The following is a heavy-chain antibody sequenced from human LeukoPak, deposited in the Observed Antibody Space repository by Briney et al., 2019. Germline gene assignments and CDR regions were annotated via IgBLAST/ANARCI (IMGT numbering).Heavy chain of an antibody. V-gene: IGHV4-34*01. J-gene: IGHJ4*02. CDR3: ARRWFGEFLDY. CDR1: GGSFSGYY. D-gene: IGHD3-10*01. Sequence: SETLSLTCAVYGGSFSGYYWSWTRQPPGKGLEWIGEINHSGSTNYNPSLKSRVTISVDTSKNQFSLKLSSVTAADTAVYYCARRWFGEFLDYWGQGTLVTVSS. CDR2: INHSGST.